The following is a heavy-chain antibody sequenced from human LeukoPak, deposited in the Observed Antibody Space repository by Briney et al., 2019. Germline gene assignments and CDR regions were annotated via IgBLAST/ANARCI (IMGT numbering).Heavy chain of an antibody. D-gene: IGHD2-8*01. CDR3: AKDVNNAY. V-gene: IGHV3-23*01. J-gene: IGHJ4*02. CDR2: ISGSGVST. CDR1: GFTFSSYA. Sequence: GGSLRLSCAASGFTFSSYAMNWVRQAPGKGLEWVSTISGSGVSTYYADSVQGRFTISRDNSKNTLYLQMNSLRAEDTAVYYCAKDVNNAYWGQGTLVTVSS.